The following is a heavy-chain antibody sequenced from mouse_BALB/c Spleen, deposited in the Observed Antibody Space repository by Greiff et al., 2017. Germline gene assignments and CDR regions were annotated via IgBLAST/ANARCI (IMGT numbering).Heavy chain of an antibody. CDR2: ISCYNGAT. CDR1: GYSFTGYY. J-gene: IGHJ2*01. CDR3: ARGGGVLRLHLDY. D-gene: IGHD1-2*01. V-gene: IGHV1S34*01. Sequence: LVKTGASVKISCKASGYSFTGYYMHWVKQSHGKSLEWIGYISCYNGATSYNQKFKGKATFTVDTSSSTAYMQFNSLTSEDSAVYYCARGGGVLRLHLDYWGQGTTLTVSS.